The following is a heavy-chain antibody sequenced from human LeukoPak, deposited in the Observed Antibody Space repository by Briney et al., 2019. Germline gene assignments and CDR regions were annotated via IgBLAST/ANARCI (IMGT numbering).Heavy chain of an antibody. J-gene: IGHJ4*02. CDR2: IYPSDSDT. CDR3: ASFHISGKSYNGLHY. V-gene: IGHV5-51*01. D-gene: IGHD3-10*01. CDR1: GSHFTTFW. Sequence: GESLEISCKTSGSHFTTFWIGWVRQLPGKGLEWMGIIYPSDSDTRYSPSFQGQVTISADKSINTVYLHWNSLKASDTAMYYCASFHISGKSYNGLHYWGQGTLVTVSS.